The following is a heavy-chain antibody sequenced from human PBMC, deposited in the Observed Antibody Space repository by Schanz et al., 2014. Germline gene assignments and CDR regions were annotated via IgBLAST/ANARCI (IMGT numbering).Heavy chain of an antibody. CDR2: ISDSGTYT. CDR3: AKGRFGELSAFDI. V-gene: IGHV3-23*04. CDR1: GFSFSSYA. Sequence: VRLVESGGGVVQPGRSLRLSCATSGFSFSSYAINWVRQAPGKGLEWLSYISDSGTYTNYADSVKGRFTISRDNSKNTLYLQMNSLRAEDTAVYYCAKGRFGELSAFDIWGQGTMVTVSS. D-gene: IGHD3-10*01. J-gene: IGHJ3*02.